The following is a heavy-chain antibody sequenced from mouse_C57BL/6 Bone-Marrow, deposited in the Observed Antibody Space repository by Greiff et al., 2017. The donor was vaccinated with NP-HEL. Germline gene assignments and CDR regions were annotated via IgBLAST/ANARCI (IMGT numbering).Heavy chain of an antibody. CDR2: ISGGGGNT. D-gene: IGHD2-3*01. V-gene: IGHV5-9*01. J-gene: IGHJ3*01. CDR3: ARDGYYLFAY. Sequence: EVHLVESGGGLVKPGGSLKLSCAASGFTFSSYTMSWVRQTPEKRLEWVATISGGGGNTYYPDSVKGRFTISRDNAKNTLYLQMSSLRSEDTALYYCARDGYYLFAYRGQGTLVTVSA. CDR1: GFTFSSYT.